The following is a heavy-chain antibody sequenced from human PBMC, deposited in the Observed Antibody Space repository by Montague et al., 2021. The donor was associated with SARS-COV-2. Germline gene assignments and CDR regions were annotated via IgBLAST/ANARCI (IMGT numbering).Heavy chain of an antibody. CDR1: GGSISSSSYY. CDR2: IYYSGST. Sequence: SETLSLTCTVSGGSISSSSYYWGWIRQPPGRGLEWIGSIYYSGSTYYNPSLKSRVTISVDTSKNQFSLRLSSVTAADTVVYYCARGFDYWGQGTLVTVSS. CDR3: ARGFDY. V-gene: IGHV4-39*07. J-gene: IGHJ4*02.